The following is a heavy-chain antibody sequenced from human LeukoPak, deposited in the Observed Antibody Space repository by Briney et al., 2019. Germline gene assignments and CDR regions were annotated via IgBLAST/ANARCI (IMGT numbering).Heavy chain of an antibody. D-gene: IGHD6-13*01. J-gene: IGHJ6*03. Sequence: PGGSLRLSCAASGSTFSSYSMNWVRQAPGKGLEWVSIISSSSSYIYYADSVKGRFTISRDNAKNSLYLQMNSLRAEDTVVYYCARAYSRDYYMDVWGKGTTVSVSS. CDR2: ISSSSSYI. CDR3: ARAYSRDYYMDV. V-gene: IGHV3-21*01. CDR1: GSTFSSYS.